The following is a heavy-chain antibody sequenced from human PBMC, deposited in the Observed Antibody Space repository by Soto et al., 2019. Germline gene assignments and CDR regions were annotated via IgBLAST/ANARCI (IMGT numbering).Heavy chain of an antibody. CDR2: INPSGGST. V-gene: IGHV1-46*01. CDR1: GYTFTSYY. Sequence: ASVKVSCKASGYTFTSYYMHWVRQAPGQGLEWMGIINPSGGSTSYAQKFQGRVTMTRDTSTSTVYMELSSLRSEDTAVYYCARGRGGYCSGGVCYRFLDPWGQGTLVTVSS. J-gene: IGHJ5*02. D-gene: IGHD2-15*01. CDR3: ARGRGGYCSGGVCYRFLDP.